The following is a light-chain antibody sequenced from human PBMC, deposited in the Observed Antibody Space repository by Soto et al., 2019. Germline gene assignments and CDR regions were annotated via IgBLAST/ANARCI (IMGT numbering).Light chain of an antibody. Sequence: EVVMTQSPGTLSVSPGERATLSCRASQSISNDLAWYQQKPGQAPMLLIYGASTRATGIPARFSGSGSGTEFTLTISSLQSEDFAVYYCQQYNKWPPRTFGQGTKVEIK. V-gene: IGKV3-15*01. CDR3: QQYNKWPPRT. J-gene: IGKJ1*01. CDR1: QSISND. CDR2: GAS.